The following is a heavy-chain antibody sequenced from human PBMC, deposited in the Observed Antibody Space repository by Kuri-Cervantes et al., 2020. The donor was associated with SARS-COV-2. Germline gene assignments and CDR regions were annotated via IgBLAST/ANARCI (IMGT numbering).Heavy chain of an antibody. Sequence: GGSLRLSCAASGFTFSSYGMHWVRQAPGKGLEWVAFIRYDGSNEYYADSVKGRFTISRDNSKNTLYLQMNSLRAEDTAVYYCAKPVDTATDRYDAFDIWGQGTMVTVSS. J-gene: IGHJ3*02. CDR3: AKPVDTATDRYDAFDI. D-gene: IGHD5-18*01. CDR2: IRYDGSNE. CDR1: GFTFSSYG. V-gene: IGHV3-30*02.